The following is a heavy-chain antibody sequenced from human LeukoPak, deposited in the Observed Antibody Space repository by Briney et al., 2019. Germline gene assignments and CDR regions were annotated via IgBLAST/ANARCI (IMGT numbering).Heavy chain of an antibody. J-gene: IGHJ3*02. V-gene: IGHV1-69*13. CDR2: IIPIFGTA. CDR3: AREDIVVVPAATGGGFETKYAFDI. CDR1: GGTFSSYA. D-gene: IGHD2-2*01. Sequence: SVKVSCKASGGTFSSYAISWVRQAPGQGLEWMGGIIPIFGTANYAQKFQGRVTITADESTSTAYMELSSLRSGDTAVYYCAREDIVVVPAATGGGFETKYAFDIWGQGTMVTVSS.